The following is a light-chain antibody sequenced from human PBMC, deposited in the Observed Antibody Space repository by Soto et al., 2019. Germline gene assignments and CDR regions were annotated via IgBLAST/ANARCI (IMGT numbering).Light chain of an antibody. Sequence: DIRVTQSPSTLSASVEDRVTITCRASQSISSWLAWYQQKPGKAPKLLIYKASSLESGVPSRFSGSGSGTEFTLTISSLQPDDFATYYCQQYNSYSPTFGQGTKVEIK. J-gene: IGKJ1*01. V-gene: IGKV1-5*03. CDR2: KAS. CDR1: QSISSW. CDR3: QQYNSYSPT.